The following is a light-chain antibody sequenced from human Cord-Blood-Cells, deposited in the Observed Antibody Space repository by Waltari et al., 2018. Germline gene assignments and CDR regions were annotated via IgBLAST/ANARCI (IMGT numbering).Light chain of an antibody. CDR1: SSDVGGYNY. CDR3: GSYAGSYTWV. Sequence: QSALTQPRSVSGSPGQSVTISCTGTSSDVGGYNYVSWYQQHPGKAPKLMIYDVSKRPSVLPDRFSVSKSGNTAALAISGLQAEDEADYYCGSYAGSYTWVFGGGTKLTVL. CDR2: DVS. V-gene: IGLV2-11*01. J-gene: IGLJ3*02.